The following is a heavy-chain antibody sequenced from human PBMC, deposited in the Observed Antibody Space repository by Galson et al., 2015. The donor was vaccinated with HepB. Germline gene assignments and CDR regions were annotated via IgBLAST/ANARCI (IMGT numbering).Heavy chain of an antibody. V-gene: IGHV3-21*01. CDR2: ISSSSSYI. D-gene: IGHD2-15*01. CDR1: GFTFSSYS. J-gene: IGHJ4*02. CDR3: AREFPRGAVVAATPGGGLYYFDY. Sequence: SLRLSCAASGFTFSSYSMNWVRQAPGKGLEWVPSISSSSSYIYYADSVKGRFTISRDNAKNSLYLQMNSLRAEDTAVYYCAREFPRGAVVAATPGGGLYYFDYWGQGTLVTVSS.